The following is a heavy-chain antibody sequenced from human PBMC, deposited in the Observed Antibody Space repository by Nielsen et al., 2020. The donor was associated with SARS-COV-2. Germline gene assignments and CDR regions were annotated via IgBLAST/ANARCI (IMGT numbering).Heavy chain of an antibody. CDR3: ARRGHDNSGYYWDY. CDR1: GYTFTGYY. V-gene: IGHV1-2*04. D-gene: IGHD3-22*01. Sequence: ASVKVSCKASGYTFTGYYIHWVRQAPGQGLEWMGWINPNTGNTKYAQKFQGWVTMTRDTSINTAYIELSRLRSDDMAVYFCARRGHDNSGYYWDYWGQGTLVSVSS. J-gene: IGHJ4*02. CDR2: INPNTGNT.